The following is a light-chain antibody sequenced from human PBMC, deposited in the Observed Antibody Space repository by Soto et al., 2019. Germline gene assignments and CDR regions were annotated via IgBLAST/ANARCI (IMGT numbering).Light chain of an antibody. J-gene: IGKJ4*01. V-gene: IGKV3-11*01. Sequence: EIVLTQSPATLSLSPGERATLSCRASQSVYTYLAWYQQKPGQAPRLLIYDASKRATGIPARFSGSGSGTDFTLTISSLEPEDFAVYYCQQYSDWPLTFGGGTKVEIK. CDR2: DAS. CDR3: QQYSDWPLT. CDR1: QSVYTY.